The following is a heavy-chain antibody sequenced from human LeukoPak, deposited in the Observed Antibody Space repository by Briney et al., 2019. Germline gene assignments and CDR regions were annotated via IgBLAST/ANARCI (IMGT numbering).Heavy chain of an antibody. CDR1: GGSFSGCY. D-gene: IGHD3-3*01. Sequence: PSETLSLTCAVYGGSFSGCYWSWIRQPPGKGLEWIGEINHSGSTNYNPSLKSRVTISVDTSKNQFSLKLSSVTAADTAVYYCARGPYYDFWSGYYTPFDYWGQGTLVTVSS. J-gene: IGHJ4*02. V-gene: IGHV4-34*01. CDR2: INHSGST. CDR3: ARGPYYDFWSGYYTPFDY.